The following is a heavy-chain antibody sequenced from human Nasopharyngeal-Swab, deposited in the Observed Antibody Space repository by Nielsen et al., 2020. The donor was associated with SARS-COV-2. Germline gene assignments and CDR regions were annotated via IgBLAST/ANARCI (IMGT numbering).Heavy chain of an antibody. CDR2: INHSGST. D-gene: IGHD3-22*01. Sequence: GSLRLSCAVYGGSFSGYYWSWIRQPPGKGLEWIGEINHSGSTNYNPSLKSRVTISVDKSKNQFSLKLSSVTAADTAVYYCARVSGGYYDSSGYYYFDYWGQGTLVTVSS. CDR1: GGSFSGYY. V-gene: IGHV4-34*01. J-gene: IGHJ4*02. CDR3: ARVSGGYYDSSGYYYFDY.